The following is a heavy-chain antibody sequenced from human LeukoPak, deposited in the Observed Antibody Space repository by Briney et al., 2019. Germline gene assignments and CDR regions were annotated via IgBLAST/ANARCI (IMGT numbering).Heavy chain of an antibody. J-gene: IGHJ3*02. CDR3: ARDPNGDYIGAFDN. CDR1: GFTFREYA. Sequence: GGSLRLSCAASGFTFREYAMTWVRQAPGKGLEWVSSITASDYTTYADSVKGRFTISRDNSKNTLYLQMDSLRGDDTALYHCARDPNGDYIGAFDNWGQGTMVTVSS. D-gene: IGHD4-17*01. V-gene: IGHV3-23*01. CDR2: ITASDYTT.